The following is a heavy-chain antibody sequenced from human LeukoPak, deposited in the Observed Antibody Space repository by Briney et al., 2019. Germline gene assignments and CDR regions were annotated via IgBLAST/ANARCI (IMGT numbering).Heavy chain of an antibody. D-gene: IGHD3-9*01. V-gene: IGHV3-23*01. CDR2: ISGSGGST. CDR3: ASARVDYDILTGSVGYNWFDP. J-gene: IGHJ5*02. Sequence: GGSLRLSCAASGFTFSSYAMSWVRQAPGKGLEWVSAISGSGGSTYYADSVKGRFTISRDNSKNTLYLKMKSLRAEDTAVYYCASARVDYDILTGSVGYNWFDPWGQGTLVTVSS. CDR1: GFTFSSYA.